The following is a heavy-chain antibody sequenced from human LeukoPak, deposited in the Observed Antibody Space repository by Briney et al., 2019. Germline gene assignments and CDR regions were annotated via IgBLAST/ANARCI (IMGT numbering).Heavy chain of an antibody. D-gene: IGHD3-9*01. CDR1: GGTFSSYA. J-gene: IGHJ3*02. Sequence: ASVKVSCKASGGTFSSYAISWVRQAPGQGLEWMGIINPSGGSTSYAQKFQGRVTMTRDMSTSTVYMELSSLRSEDTAVYYCARDREYYDILTGYYHDAFDIWGQGTMVTVSS. CDR3: ARDREYYDILTGYYHDAFDI. CDR2: INPSGGST. V-gene: IGHV1-46*01.